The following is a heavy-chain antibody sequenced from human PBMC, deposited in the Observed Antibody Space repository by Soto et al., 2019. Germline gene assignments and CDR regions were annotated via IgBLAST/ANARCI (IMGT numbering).Heavy chain of an antibody. CDR3: AREVDFWSGYYMADAFDI. CDR1: GFTFSDYY. J-gene: IGHJ3*02. CDR2: ISSSGSTI. D-gene: IGHD3-3*01. V-gene: IGHV3-11*01. Sequence: GGSLRLSCAASGFTFSDYYMSWIRQAPGKGLEWVSYISSSGSTIYYADSVKGRFTISRDNAKNSLYLQMNSLRAEDTAVYYCAREVDFWSGYYMADAFDIWGQGTMVTVSS.